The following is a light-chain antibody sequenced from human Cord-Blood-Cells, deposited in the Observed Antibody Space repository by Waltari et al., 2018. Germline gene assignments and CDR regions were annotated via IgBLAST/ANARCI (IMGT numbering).Light chain of an antibody. CDR3: QQYDNLPRT. J-gene: IGKJ1*01. V-gene: IGKV1-33*01. Sequence: DIQMTQSPSSLSASVGDRVTITCQASQDISNYLNWYQQKPGKAPKLLIYDASNLETGVPSRFSGIGSGTDFTFTISRLQPEDISTYYCQQYDNLPRTFGQGTKVEIK. CDR2: DAS. CDR1: QDISNY.